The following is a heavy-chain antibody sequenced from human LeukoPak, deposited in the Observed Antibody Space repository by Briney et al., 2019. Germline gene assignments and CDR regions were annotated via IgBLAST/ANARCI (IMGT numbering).Heavy chain of an antibody. V-gene: IGHV3-21*06. Sequence: PGGSLRLSCAASGFTFSSYSINWVRQAPGKGLEWVSSISCSSYIYYADSVKGRFTISRDNAKNSVYLQMNSLRAEDTAVYYCARESQWIQLWFYLGYWGQGTLVTVPS. D-gene: IGHD5-18*01. J-gene: IGHJ4*02. CDR3: ARESQWIQLWFYLGY. CDR2: ISCSSYI. CDR1: GFTFSSYS.